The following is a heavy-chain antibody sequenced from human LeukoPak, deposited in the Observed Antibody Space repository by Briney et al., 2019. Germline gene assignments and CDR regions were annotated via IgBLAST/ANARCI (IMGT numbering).Heavy chain of an antibody. CDR2: ISAYNGNT. D-gene: IGHD3-22*01. CDR3: ARVGSDSSGYYPKRRESWFDP. J-gene: IGHJ5*02. CDR1: GYTFTSYG. V-gene: IGHV1-18*01. Sequence: ASVKVSCKASGYTFTSYGITWVRQAPGQGLEWMGWISAYNGNTNYAQKLQGRVTMTTDTSTSTAYMELRSLRSDDTAVYYCARVGSDSSGYYPKRRESWFDPWGQGTLVTVSS.